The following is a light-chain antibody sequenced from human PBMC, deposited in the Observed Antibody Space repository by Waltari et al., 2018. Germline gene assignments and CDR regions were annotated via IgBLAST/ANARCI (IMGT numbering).Light chain of an antibody. Sequence: VLTLPPSASGTPGQRVTISSSGRSSNSRRNYLSWYQQLPGTAPKLLIYRNNQRPSGVPDRFSGSKSGTSASLAISGLRSEDEADYYCAAWDDSLSGRVFGTGTKVTVL. CDR3: AAWDDSLSGRV. CDR2: RNN. V-gene: IGLV1-47*01. CDR1: SSNSRRNY. J-gene: IGLJ1*01.